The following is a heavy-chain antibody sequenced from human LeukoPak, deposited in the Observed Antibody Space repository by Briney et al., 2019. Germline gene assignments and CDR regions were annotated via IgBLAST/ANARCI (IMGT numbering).Heavy chain of an antibody. CDR1: GFSISSGYY. Sequence: SETLSLTCSVSGFSISSGYYWGWVPQPPGKGLEWIGSIYHSGSTYYNPSLKSRVTISVDTSKNQFSLKLSSVTAADTAVYYCARAYDSSGYYSVRGAFDIWGQGTMVTVSS. D-gene: IGHD3-22*01. CDR2: IYHSGST. V-gene: IGHV4-38-2*01. J-gene: IGHJ3*02. CDR3: ARAYDSSGYYSVRGAFDI.